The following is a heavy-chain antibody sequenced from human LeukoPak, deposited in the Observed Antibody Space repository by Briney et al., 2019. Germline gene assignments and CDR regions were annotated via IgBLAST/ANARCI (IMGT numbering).Heavy chain of an antibody. V-gene: IGHV3-7*03. Sequence: GGSLRLSCAASGFTFSSYWMSWVRQAPGMGLEWVANIKADESEIYYVDSVKGRFTISRDNAKNSLFLLMNSLRVEDTALYYCARVSGTWLQSTRHRYFDLWGRGTLVTVSS. D-gene: IGHD5-24*01. J-gene: IGHJ2*01. CDR2: IKADESEI. CDR3: ARVSGTWLQSTRHRYFDL. CDR1: GFTFSSYW.